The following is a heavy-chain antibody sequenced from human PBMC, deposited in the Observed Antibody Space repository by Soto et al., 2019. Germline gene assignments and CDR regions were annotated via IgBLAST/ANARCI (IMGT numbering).Heavy chain of an antibody. D-gene: IGHD2-2*01. J-gene: IGHJ4*02. CDR3: GRCSSTSCHLGSDY. CDR1: GFTFSSYA. CDR2: ISYDGISK. Sequence: VQLVESGGGVVQPGRSLRLSCAASGFTFSSYAMNWVRQAPGKGLEWVALISYDGISKYYADSVKGRFTISRDSSKNTLYLQMNSLGAADTAVYYCGRCSSTSCHLGSDYWGQGTLVTVSS. V-gene: IGHV3-30-3*01.